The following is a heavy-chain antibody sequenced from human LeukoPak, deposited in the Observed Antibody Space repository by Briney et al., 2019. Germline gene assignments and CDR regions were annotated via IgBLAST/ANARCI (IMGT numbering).Heavy chain of an antibody. Sequence: GGSLRLSCAASGFTFSTYAMHWDRQAPGKGLEYVSAISTNGDSTYYADSVKGRFPISRDNSKNTLFLQMGSLRADDMAVYYCARWGSTSCYDYWGQGTLVTVSS. CDR1: GFTFSTYA. J-gene: IGHJ4*02. D-gene: IGHD2-2*01. CDR2: ISTNGDST. CDR3: ARWGSTSCYDY. V-gene: IGHV3-64*02.